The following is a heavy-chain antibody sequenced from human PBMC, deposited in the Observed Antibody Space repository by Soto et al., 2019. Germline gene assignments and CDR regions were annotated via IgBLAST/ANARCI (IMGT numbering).Heavy chain of an antibody. V-gene: IGHV4-59*11. CDR1: GSCNRSHY. CDR2: IYYSAST. CDR3: ARARPTLGRGQMAYYFYGMDV. D-gene: IGHD3-16*01. Sequence: TPSLTGLLAGSCNRSHYSRWLRNPPAKGLGWTGYIYYSASTNYNPSLKSRVTIAVDTAKNHLPLKLSSVTAADAAVYYCARARPTLGRGQMAYYFYGMDVWGQGTTATSST. J-gene: IGHJ6*01.